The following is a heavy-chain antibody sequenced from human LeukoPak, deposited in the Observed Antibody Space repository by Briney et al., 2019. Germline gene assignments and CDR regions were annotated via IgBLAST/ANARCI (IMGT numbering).Heavy chain of an antibody. CDR1: GFTFSSYW. Sequence: GGSLRFSCAASGFTFSSYWMHWVRQAPGKGLVWVSRINSDGSSTDYADSVKGRFTISRDNAKNTLYLQMNSLRAEDTAVYYCASGSGSGSYFSQGWGQGTTVTVSS. CDR2: INSDGSST. J-gene: IGHJ6*02. D-gene: IGHD3-10*01. V-gene: IGHV3-74*01. CDR3: ASGSGSGSYFSQG.